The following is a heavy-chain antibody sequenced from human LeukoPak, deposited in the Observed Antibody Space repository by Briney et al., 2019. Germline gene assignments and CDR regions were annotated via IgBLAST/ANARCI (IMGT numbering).Heavy chain of an antibody. V-gene: IGHV3-53*01. D-gene: IGHD3-9*01. CDR2: IYSDGNT. CDR1: GFTVSSNY. J-gene: IGHJ4*02. CDR3: APMTGDASAY. Sequence: GGSLRLSCAASGFTVSSNYMSWVRQAPGKGLEWVSVIYSDGNTYYAASVKGRFTISRDNSKNTLYLQMNSLRAEDTAVYYCAPMTGDASAYWGQGTLVTVSS.